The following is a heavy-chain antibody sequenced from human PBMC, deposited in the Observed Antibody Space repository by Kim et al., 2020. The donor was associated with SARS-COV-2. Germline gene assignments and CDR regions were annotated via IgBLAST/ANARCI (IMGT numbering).Heavy chain of an antibody. V-gene: IGHV1-18*04. Sequence: ASVKVSCKASGYTFTSYGISWVRQAPGQGLEWMGWISAYNGNTNYAQKLQGRVTMTTDTSTSTAYMELRSLRSDDTAVYYCARDGGYSSLYYYYGMDVWGQGTTVTVSS. D-gene: IGHD6-13*01. CDR2: ISAYNGNT. J-gene: IGHJ6*02. CDR1: GYTFTSYG. CDR3: ARDGGYSSLYYYYGMDV.